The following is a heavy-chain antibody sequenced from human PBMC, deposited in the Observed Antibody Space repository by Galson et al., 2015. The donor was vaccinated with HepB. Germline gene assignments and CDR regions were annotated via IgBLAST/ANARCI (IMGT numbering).Heavy chain of an antibody. J-gene: IGHJ6*03. Sequence: SLRLSCAASGFTFSDYYMSWIRQAPGKGLEWVSYISSSGSTIYYADSVKDRFTISRDNAKNSLYLQMNSLRAEDTAVYYCARGYSPYYYYYMDVWGKGTTVTVSS. V-gene: IGHV3-11*01. CDR3: ARGYSPYYYYYMDV. CDR1: GFTFSDYY. CDR2: ISSSGSTI. D-gene: IGHD1-26*01.